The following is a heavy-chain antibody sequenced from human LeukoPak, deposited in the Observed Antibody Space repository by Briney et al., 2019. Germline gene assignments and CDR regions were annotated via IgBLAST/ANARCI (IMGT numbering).Heavy chain of an antibody. Sequence: RASVKVSCKASGYTFTSYGISWVRQAPGQGLEWMGWISAYSGNTNYAQKLQGRVTMTTDTSTSTAYMEPRSLRSDDTAVYYCAGGVGATRDYYYMDVWGKGTTVTVSS. CDR2: ISAYSGNT. V-gene: IGHV1-18*01. CDR3: AGGVGATRDYYYMDV. D-gene: IGHD1-26*01. CDR1: GYTFTSYG. J-gene: IGHJ6*03.